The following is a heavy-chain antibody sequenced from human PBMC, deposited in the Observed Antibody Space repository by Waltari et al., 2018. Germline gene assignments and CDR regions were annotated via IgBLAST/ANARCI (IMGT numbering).Heavy chain of an antibody. CDR1: GFNIDDYS. CDR3: ARPVRISGNYGLDV. CDR2: STGTSRTK. Sequence: EIQLVQSGGGLVQPGGSLRLSCAASGFNIDDYSLNWVRQAPGKGREWVSYSTGTSRTKFYADSVRGRFTISRDNAKNSLYLQMNSLRADDTAVYFCARPVRISGNYGLDVWGQGTTVIVSS. V-gene: IGHV3-48*01. J-gene: IGHJ6*02.